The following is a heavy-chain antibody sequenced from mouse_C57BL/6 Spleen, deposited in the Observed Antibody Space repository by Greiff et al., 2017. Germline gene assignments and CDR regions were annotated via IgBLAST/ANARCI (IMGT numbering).Heavy chain of an antibody. CDR2: INYDGSST. D-gene: IGHD4-1*01. CDR3: ARDLTGNYAMDY. V-gene: IGHV5-16*01. Sequence: EVMLVESEGGLVQPGSSMKLSCTASGFTFSDYYMAWVRQVPEKGLEWVANINYDGSSTYYLDSLKSRFIISRDNAKNILYLQMSSLKSEDTATYYCARDLTGNYAMDYWGQGTSVTVSS. CDR1: GFTFSDYY. J-gene: IGHJ4*01.